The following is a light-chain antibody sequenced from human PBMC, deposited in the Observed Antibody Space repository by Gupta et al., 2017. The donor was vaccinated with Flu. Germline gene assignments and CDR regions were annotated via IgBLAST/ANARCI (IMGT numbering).Light chain of an antibody. Sequence: DIQMTQSLSSLSASVGDRVTISCQASQDITNSLNWYQQKPGKAPKLLIYAASNLATGVPSRFSGSGSGTYFTFTISSLRPEDIATYYCQHYDKLPTAFGQGTRLEIK. J-gene: IGKJ5*01. CDR2: AAS. V-gene: IGKV1-33*01. CDR1: QDITNS. CDR3: QHYDKLPTA.